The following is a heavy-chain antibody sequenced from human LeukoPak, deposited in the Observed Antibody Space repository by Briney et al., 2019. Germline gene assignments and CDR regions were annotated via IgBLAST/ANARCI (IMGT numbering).Heavy chain of an antibody. D-gene: IGHD5-24*01. J-gene: IGHJ4*02. V-gene: IGHV4-39*07. Sequence: SETLSLTCTVSGGSISSSSYYWGWIRQPPGKGLEWIGSIYYSGSTYYNPSLKSRVTISVDTSKNQFSLKPSSVTAADTAVYYCARAERWLQSTYFDYWGQGTLVTVSS. CDR2: IYYSGST. CDR3: ARAERWLQSTYFDY. CDR1: GGSISSSSYY.